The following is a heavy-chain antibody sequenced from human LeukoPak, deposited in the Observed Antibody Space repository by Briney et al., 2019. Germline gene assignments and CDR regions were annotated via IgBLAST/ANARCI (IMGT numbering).Heavy chain of an antibody. CDR2: ISGSGGET. V-gene: IGHV3-23*01. D-gene: IGHD6-13*01. Sequence: PGGSLKLSCAASGFTFSSYAMNWVRQAPGKGLEWVSSISGSGGETYYADSVKGRFTISRVNSRSTLSLQMNSLRTEDTAVYYCAKGGYNMDVWGKGTTVTVSS. J-gene: IGHJ6*03. CDR3: AKGGYNMDV. CDR1: GFTFSSYA.